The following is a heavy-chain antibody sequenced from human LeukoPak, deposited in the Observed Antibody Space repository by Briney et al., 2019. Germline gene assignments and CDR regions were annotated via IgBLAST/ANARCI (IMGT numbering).Heavy chain of an antibody. CDR1: GFTFSNAW. J-gene: IGHJ4*02. CDR2: IKSKTDGGIT. V-gene: IGHV3-15*01. D-gene: IGHD5-24*01. CDR3: TTVRGATIFY. Sequence: PGGSLRLSCAASGFTFSNAWMSWVRQAPGKGLEWVGRIKSKTDGGITDYAAPVKGRFTISRDDSKNTLYLQMNSLKTEDTAVYYCTTVRGATIFYWGQGTLVTVSS.